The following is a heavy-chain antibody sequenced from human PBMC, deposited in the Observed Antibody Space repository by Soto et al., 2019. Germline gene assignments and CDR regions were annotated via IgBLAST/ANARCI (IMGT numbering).Heavy chain of an antibody. J-gene: IGHJ4*02. CDR1: RGTFTNYA. CDR3: ARDRAGYYSHFVY. Sequence: QVYLVQSGAEVKKPGSSLKVSGKPLRGTFTNYAFSWVRQAPGQGLEWMGGIMPFFGSGNYAQKFQGRINITADESTSSVYLELTSLRSEDTAVYYCARDRAGYYSHFVYWGQGTLVTVSS. D-gene: IGHD3-22*01. V-gene: IGHV1-69*01. CDR2: IMPFFGSG.